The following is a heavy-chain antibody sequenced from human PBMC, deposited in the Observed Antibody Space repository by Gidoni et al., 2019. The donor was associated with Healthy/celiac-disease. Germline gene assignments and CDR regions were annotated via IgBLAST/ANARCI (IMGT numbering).Heavy chain of an antibody. Sequence: EVQLVESGGGLIQPGGSLRLSCAASGFTVSSNYMSWVRQAPGKGLEWVSVIYIGGTTYDADAVKGRFTISRDNSKNTLYLKMNSLRAEDTAVYYCAGGGSIGLFDYWGQGTLVTVSS. J-gene: IGHJ4*02. D-gene: IGHD3-16*01. V-gene: IGHV3-53*01. CDR2: IYIGGTT. CDR3: AGGGSIGLFDY. CDR1: GFTVSSNY.